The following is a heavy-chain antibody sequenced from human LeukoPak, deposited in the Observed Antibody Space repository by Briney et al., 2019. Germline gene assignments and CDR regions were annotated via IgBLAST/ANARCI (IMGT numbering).Heavy chain of an antibody. Sequence: PGGSLRLSCAASGFTFSDYYMSWIRQAPGKGLEWVSAISGSGGSTYYADSVKGRFTISRDNSKNTLYLQMNSLRAEDTAVYYCAKVRGYSYGSDSYYFDYWGQGTLVTVSS. D-gene: IGHD5-18*01. J-gene: IGHJ4*02. CDR3: AKVRGYSYGSDSYYFDY. CDR2: ISGSGGST. CDR1: GFTFSDYY. V-gene: IGHV3-23*01.